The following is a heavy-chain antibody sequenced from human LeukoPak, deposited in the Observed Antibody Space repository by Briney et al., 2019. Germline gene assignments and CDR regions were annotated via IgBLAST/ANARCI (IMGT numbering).Heavy chain of an antibody. CDR3: ARPNITSYYDSRGYDAFDV. CDR2: IYPDDSDT. CDR1: GYRFNAYW. D-gene: IGHD3-22*01. Sequence: GASLKISCKGSGYRFNAYWIAWVRQLPGKGLEWMGIIYPDDSDTRYSPSFQGQVTISADKSVRTAYLQWSSLKASDTAMYYCARPNITSYYDSRGYDAFDVWGQGTMVTVSS. J-gene: IGHJ3*01. V-gene: IGHV5-51*01.